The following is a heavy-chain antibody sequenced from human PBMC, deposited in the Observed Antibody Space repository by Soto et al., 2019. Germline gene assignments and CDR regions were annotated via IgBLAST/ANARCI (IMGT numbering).Heavy chain of an antibody. D-gene: IGHD3-16*02. J-gene: IGHJ4*02. CDR3: ATYIWGSYRSLDY. Sequence: SETLSLTCTVSGGYINTGGYYWTWVRQLPGKGLEWIGYIYSSGDTYYNPSLKRRIIMSVDTSKNQFSLKLSSVTAADTAVYYCATYIWGSYRSLDYWGQGTVVTVSS. CDR1: GGYINTGGYY. CDR2: IYSSGDT. V-gene: IGHV4-31*03.